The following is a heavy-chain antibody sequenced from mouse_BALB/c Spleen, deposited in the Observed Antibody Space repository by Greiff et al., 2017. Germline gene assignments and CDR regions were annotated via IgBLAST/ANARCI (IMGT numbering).Heavy chain of an antibody. J-gene: IGHJ3*01. CDR1: GYTFTDYY. D-gene: IGHD1-1*01. Sequence: EVQLQQSGPELVKPGASVKISCKASGYTFTDYYMNWVKQSHGKSLEWIGLVNPNNGGTSYNQKFKGKATLTVDKSSSTAYMELRSLTSEDSAVYYCASPDYYGSSPWFAYWGQGTLVTVSA. CDR3: ASPDYYGSSPWFAY. V-gene: IGHV1-26*01. CDR2: VNPNNGGT.